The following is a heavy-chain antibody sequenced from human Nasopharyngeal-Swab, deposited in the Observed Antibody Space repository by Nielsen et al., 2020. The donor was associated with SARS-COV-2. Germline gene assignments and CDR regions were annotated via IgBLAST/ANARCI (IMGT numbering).Heavy chain of an antibody. J-gene: IGHJ6*03. Sequence: SVKVSCKASGGTFSSYAISWVRQAPGQGLEWMGGIIPIFGTANYAQKFQGRVTITADESTSTAYMELSSLRSEDTAVYYCARALYSYYYMDVWGKGTTVTVSS. CDR3: ARALYSYYYMDV. V-gene: IGHV1-69*13. D-gene: IGHD2-8*01. CDR2: IIPIFGTA. CDR1: GGTFSSYA.